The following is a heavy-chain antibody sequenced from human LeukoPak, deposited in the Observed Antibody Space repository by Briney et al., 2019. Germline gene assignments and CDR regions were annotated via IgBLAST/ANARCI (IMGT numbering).Heavy chain of an antibody. J-gene: IGHJ6*02. Sequence: PSETLSLTCTVSGGSISDYYWSWVRQPAGKGLEWIGRIHISGTTYYNPSLKSRFTMSIDTSKNQFSLKLSSVTAADTAVYYCAREGGTYCGGDCYSGWDYYYYGMDVWGQGTTVTVSS. V-gene: IGHV4-4*07. CDR1: GGSISDYY. CDR3: AREGGTYCGGDCYSGWDYYYYGMDV. CDR2: IHISGTT. D-gene: IGHD2-21*02.